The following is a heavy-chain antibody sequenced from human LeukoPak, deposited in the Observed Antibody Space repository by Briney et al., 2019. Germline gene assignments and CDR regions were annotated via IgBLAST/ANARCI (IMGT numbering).Heavy chain of an antibody. CDR3: AIHSGISRRSPFDY. CDR2: ISGSGGTI. Sequence: PGGSLRLSCAASGFTFSSYWMHWVRQAPGKGLEWVSTISGSGGTIYYADSVRGRFTISRDNSKNTMYLQMKSLKAEDTAVYYCAIHSGISRRSPFDYWGQGTLVTVSS. CDR1: GFTFSSYW. D-gene: IGHD1-26*01. V-gene: IGHV3-23*01. J-gene: IGHJ4*02.